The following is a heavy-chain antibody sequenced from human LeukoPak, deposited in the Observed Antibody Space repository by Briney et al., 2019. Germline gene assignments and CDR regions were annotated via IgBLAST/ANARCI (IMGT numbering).Heavy chain of an antibody. V-gene: IGHV1-69*13. J-gene: IGHJ6*03. CDR3: ARELQYGYSSSGYYYMDV. D-gene: IGHD6-13*01. CDR1: GGTFSSYA. CDR2: IIPSFGTA. Sequence: GASVKVSCKASGGTFSSYAISWVRQAPGQGLEWMGGIIPSFGTANYAQKFQGRVTITADESTSTAYMELSSLRSEDTAVYYCARELQYGYSSSGYYYMDVWGKGTTVTVSS.